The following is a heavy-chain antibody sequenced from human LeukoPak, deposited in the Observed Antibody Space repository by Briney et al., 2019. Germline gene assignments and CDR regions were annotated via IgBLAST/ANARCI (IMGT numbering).Heavy chain of an antibody. J-gene: IGHJ4*02. CDR1: GFTFSDFY. CDR2: ISSSGSTI. V-gene: IGHV3-11*01. CDR3: GGRAMWELPPSY. Sequence: QSGGSLRLSCAASGFTFSDFYMSWIRQAPGKGLEWLSYISSSGSTIYYADSVKGRFTISRDNAKNSVYLQMNSLRAEDTAVYCCGGRAMWELPPSYWGQGTLVTVSS. D-gene: IGHD1-26*01.